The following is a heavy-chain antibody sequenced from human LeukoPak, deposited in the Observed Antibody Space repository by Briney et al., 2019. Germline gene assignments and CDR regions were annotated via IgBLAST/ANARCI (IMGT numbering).Heavy chain of an antibody. CDR3: ARGNDY. CDR2: IYYGGSI. V-gene: IGHV4-59*08. Sequence: PSETLSLTCTVSGVSINISYWSWIRQPPGKGLEWIGFIYYGGSINYNPSLKSRVTISVDSSKTQVSLKLSSVTAADTAVYHCARGNDYWGQGTLVTVSS. CDR1: GVSINISY. J-gene: IGHJ4*02.